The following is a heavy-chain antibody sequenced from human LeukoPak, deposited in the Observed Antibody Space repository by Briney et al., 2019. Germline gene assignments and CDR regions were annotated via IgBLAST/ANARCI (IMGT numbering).Heavy chain of an antibody. V-gene: IGHV1-69*06. CDR3: ARDTGSGEPYYYGMDV. J-gene: IGHJ6*04. CDR2: IIPIFGTA. CDR1: GGTFSSYA. Sequence: SVKVSCKASGGTFSSYAISWVRQPPGQGLEWMGVIIPIFGTANYAQEFQGRVTITADKSTSTAYMELSSLRSEDTAVYYCARDTGSGEPYYYGMDVWGKGTTVTVSS. D-gene: IGHD2-15*01.